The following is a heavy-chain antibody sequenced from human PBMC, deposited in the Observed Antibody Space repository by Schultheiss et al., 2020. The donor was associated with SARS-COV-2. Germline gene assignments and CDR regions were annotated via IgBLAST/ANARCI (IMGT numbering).Heavy chain of an antibody. D-gene: IGHD5-12*01. CDR3: ATPGYRNRDFDY. Sequence: SQTLSLTCTVSGGSISSGGFYWNWIRQHPGKGLEWIGYIYSSGTTYYNPSLQGRVTISVDTSTTQFSLKLGSVTAADTAVYYCATPGYRNRDFDYWGQGTLVTVSS. V-gene: IGHV4-31*03. CDR1: GGSISSGGFY. CDR2: IYSSGTT. J-gene: IGHJ4*02.